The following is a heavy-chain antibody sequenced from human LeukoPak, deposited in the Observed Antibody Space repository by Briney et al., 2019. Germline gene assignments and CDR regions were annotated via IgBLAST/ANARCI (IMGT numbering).Heavy chain of an antibody. CDR3: ARRSDSGSDDGADYFDY. V-gene: IGHV4-39*01. CDR2: MYYDGST. D-gene: IGHD1-26*01. CDR1: GGSVYGTTFY. Sequence: KASETLSLTCTVSGGSVYGTTFYWGWISQPPGKGLEWIGSMYYDGSTYHNPSLKSRVTISVDTSNNQFSLKLTSVTAADTAVYFCARRSDSGSDDGADYFDYWGQGTLVTVSS. J-gene: IGHJ4*02.